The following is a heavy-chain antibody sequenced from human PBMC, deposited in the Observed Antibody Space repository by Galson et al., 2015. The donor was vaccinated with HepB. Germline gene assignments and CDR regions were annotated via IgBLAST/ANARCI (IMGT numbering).Heavy chain of an antibody. V-gene: IGHV3-7*01. CDR1: GFTFSTYW. D-gene: IGHD3-10*01. J-gene: IGHJ6*02. CDR3: ARGPLEVVRGVVYYNGLDV. Sequence: SLRLSCAASGFTFSTYWMTWVRQAPGRGLEWVANIKEDGGEKYYVDSVKGRFTISRDNTKNSMYLQMNSLRAEDTAVFYCARGPLEVVRGVVYYNGLDVWGRGTMVTVSS. CDR2: IKEDGGEK.